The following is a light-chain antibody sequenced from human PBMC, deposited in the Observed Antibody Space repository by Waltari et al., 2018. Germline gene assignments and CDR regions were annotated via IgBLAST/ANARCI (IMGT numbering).Light chain of an antibody. CDR2: ENT. J-gene: IGLJ7*01. CDR1: SSNIGNNY. CDR3: GTWDSSLSGAV. Sequence: QSVLTQPPSVSAAPGPRVTISCSGGSSNIGNNYVSWYPQFPGKAPKLLIYENTDRPAGLPGRFSGSKSGTSATLDITGLQAGDEADYYCGTWDSSLSGAVFGGGTHLTVL. V-gene: IGLV1-51*02.